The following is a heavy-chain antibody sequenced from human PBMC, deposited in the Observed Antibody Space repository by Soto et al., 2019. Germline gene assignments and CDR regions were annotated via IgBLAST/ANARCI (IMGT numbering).Heavy chain of an antibody. V-gene: IGHV3-23*02. J-gene: IGHJ4*02. CDR3: AKAAVAYNGEWAGFDI. D-gene: IGHD3-10*01. Sequence: GQLLESGGGLVQPGGSLRLSCAASGFTFKNFAMTWVRQAPGKGLEWVSAIGGSGSSANYGDSVMGRFTVSRDISNSTLYLAMRGLSVQNTALYYCAKAAVAYNGEWAGFDIWVQGTRGIVAS. CDR2: IGGSGSSA. CDR1: GFTFKNFA.